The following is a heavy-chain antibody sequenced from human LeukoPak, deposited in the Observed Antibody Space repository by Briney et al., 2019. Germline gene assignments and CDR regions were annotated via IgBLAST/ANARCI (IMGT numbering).Heavy chain of an antibody. J-gene: IGHJ5*02. CDR3: ARRGPVTIFGVVIINWFDP. Sequence: SETLSLTCTVSGGSISSYYWSWIRQPPGKGLEWIGYIYYSGSTYYNPSLKSRVTISVDTSRNQFSLKLSSVTAADTAVYYCARRGPVTIFGVVIINWFDPWGQGTLVTVSS. CDR1: GGSISSYY. V-gene: IGHV4-59*12. CDR2: IYYSGST. D-gene: IGHD3-3*01.